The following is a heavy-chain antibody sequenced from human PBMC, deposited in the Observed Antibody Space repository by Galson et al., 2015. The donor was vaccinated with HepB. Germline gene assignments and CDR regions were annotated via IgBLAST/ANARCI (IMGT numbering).Heavy chain of an antibody. V-gene: IGHV3-7*01. CDR2: IKQDESET. CDR3: ARGSATMITLYYFDL. D-gene: IGHD3-22*01. CDR1: GFTFSNYR. Sequence: SLRLSCAASGFTFSNYRMSWVRQAPGKGLEWVANIKQDESETYYVDSVRGRFTISRDNAKNSLYLQMNGPRAEDTGVYYCARGSATMITLYYFDLWGRGTLVTVSS. J-gene: IGHJ2*01.